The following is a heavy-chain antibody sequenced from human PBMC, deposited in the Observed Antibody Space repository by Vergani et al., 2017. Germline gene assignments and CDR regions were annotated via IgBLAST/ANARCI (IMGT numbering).Heavy chain of an antibody. Sequence: EVQLVESGGGLVKPGGSLRLSCAASGFTFSSYSMNWVRQAPGKGLEWVSSISSSSSYIYYADSVKGRFTISRDNAKNSLYLQMNSLRAEDTAVYYCAKSSNDILTGYYHFDYWGQGTLVTVSS. V-gene: IGHV3-21*01. CDR3: AKSSNDILTGYYHFDY. D-gene: IGHD3-9*01. J-gene: IGHJ4*02. CDR2: ISSSSSYI. CDR1: GFTFSSYS.